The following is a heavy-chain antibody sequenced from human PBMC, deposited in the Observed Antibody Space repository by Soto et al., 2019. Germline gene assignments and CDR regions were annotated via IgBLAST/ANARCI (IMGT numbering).Heavy chain of an antibody. Sequence: QVQLQESGPGLVKPSETLSLTCDVSGASVRTHYWSWIRQPPGQGLEWIAYIHSSGAINYNPSLESRVTISVDTSKNQVSLKMTSVPAADTAMYYCARDGSLIGDAHFDYWGRGTLLTVSS. V-gene: IGHV4-59*02. CDR3: ARDGSLIGDAHFDY. D-gene: IGHD2-2*03. CDR1: GASVRTHY. CDR2: IHSSGAI. J-gene: IGHJ4*02.